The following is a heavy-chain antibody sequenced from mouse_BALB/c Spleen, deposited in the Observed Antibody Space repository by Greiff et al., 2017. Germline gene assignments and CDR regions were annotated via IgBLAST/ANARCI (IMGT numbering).Heavy chain of an antibody. D-gene: IGHD1-2*01. CDR1: GYAFSSYW. CDR3: ARGGTTAHAMDY. Sequence: QVQLQQSGAELVRPGSSVKISCKASGYAFSSYWLNWVKQRPGQGLEWIGQIYPGDGDTNYNGKFKGKATLTADKSSSTAYMQLSSLTSEDSAVYFCARGGTTAHAMDYWGQGTSVTVSS. J-gene: IGHJ4*01. V-gene: IGHV1-80*01. CDR2: IYPGDGDT.